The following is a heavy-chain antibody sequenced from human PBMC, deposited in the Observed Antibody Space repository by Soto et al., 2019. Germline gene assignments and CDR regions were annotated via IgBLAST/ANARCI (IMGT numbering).Heavy chain of an antibody. D-gene: IGHD3-22*01. CDR2: IYPGDSDT. CDR1: GYNFTSYW. J-gene: IGHJ3*02. Sequence: PGESLKISCKGSGYNFTSYWIGWVRQMPGKGLEWMGIIYPGDSDTRYSPSFQGQVTISADKSINTAYLQWSSLRASDTAMYYCARRTMIVPVRAFDIWGQGTMVTVSS. CDR3: ARRTMIVPVRAFDI. V-gene: IGHV5-51*01.